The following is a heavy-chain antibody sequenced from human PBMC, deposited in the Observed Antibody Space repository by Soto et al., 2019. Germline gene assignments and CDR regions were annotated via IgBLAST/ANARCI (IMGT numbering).Heavy chain of an antibody. V-gene: IGHV1-3*01. CDR3: ASPKRYCSGGTCLTNDAFDI. CDR2: INAGNGNT. J-gene: IGHJ3*02. D-gene: IGHD2-15*01. CDR1: GYTFTSYA. Sequence: ASVKVSCKASGYTFTSYAMHWVRQAPGQRLEWMGWINAGNGNTKYSQKFQGRVTITRDTSASTAYMELSSLRSEDTAVYYCASPKRYCSGGTCLTNDAFDIWGQGTMVTVSS.